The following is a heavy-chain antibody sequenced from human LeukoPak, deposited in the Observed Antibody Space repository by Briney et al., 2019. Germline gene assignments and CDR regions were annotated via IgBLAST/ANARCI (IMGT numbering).Heavy chain of an antibody. V-gene: IGHV4-34*01. CDR1: GGSFSGYY. CDR3: ASTVSFCWYFDL. CDR2: INHSGST. Sequence: PSETLSLTCAVYGGSFSGYYWSWIRQPPGKGLEWIGEINHSGSTNYNPSLKSRVTISVDTSKNQFSLKLSSVTAADTAVYYCASTVSFCWYFDLWGRGTLVTVSS. D-gene: IGHD3-16*01. J-gene: IGHJ2*01.